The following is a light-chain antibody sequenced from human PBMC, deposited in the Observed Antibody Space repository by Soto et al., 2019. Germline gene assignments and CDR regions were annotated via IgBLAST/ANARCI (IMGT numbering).Light chain of an antibody. V-gene: IGLV3-21*04. CDR3: QVWDTTLAQPI. Sequence: SYELTQRPSVSVAPEKTARITCGGDNIGDKAVHWFQQRPGQAPLLGIYYDFERPSGMPDRFSGSNSGNTATLTISRVEAGDEADYFCQVWDTTLAQPIFGGGTKLTVL. J-gene: IGLJ2*01. CDR2: YDF. CDR1: NIGDKA.